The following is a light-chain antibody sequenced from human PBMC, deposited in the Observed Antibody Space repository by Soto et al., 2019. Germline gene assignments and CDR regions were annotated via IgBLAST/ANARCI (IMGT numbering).Light chain of an antibody. V-gene: IGLV2-23*02. J-gene: IGLJ2*01. Sequence: QSALTQPASVSGSPGQSITISCTGTSSDVGSYSLVSWYQQHPGKAPKLLIFEVTKRPSGVSYRFSGSKSGNMASLTISGLQTEDEADYYCCSYAGSGTPVVFGGGTKVTVL. CDR1: SSDVGSYSL. CDR2: EVT. CDR3: CSYAGSGTPVV.